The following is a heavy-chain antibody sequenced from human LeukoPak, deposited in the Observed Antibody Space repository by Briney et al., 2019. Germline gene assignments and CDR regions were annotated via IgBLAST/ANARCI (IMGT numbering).Heavy chain of an antibody. J-gene: IGHJ5*02. CDR2: IYHDGST. CDR3: ATFFDFWFGP. D-gene: IGHD5/OR15-5a*01. V-gene: IGHV4-61*01. Sequence: SETLSLTCTVSGVSVSSGSYFWSWIRQPPGEGPQWIGYIYHDGSTHYSPSLRSRVSISVDTSKNQFSLKLSSVTTADTAVYFCATFFDFWFGPWGQGTQVTVSS. CDR1: GVSVSSGSYF.